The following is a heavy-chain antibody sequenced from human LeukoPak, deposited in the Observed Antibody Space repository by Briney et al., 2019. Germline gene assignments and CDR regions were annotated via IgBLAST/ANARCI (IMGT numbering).Heavy chain of an antibody. Sequence: ASVKVSCQASGYTFTGYYMHWVRQAPGQGLEWMGWINPNSGGTNYAQNFQGRVTMTRDMSTSTVYMELSSLRSEDTAIFYCARSEIYGDYGGLDFWGQGTLVTVSS. CDR2: INPNSGGT. CDR3: ARSEIYGDYGGLDF. V-gene: IGHV1-2*02. J-gene: IGHJ4*02. CDR1: GYTFTGYY. D-gene: IGHD4-17*01.